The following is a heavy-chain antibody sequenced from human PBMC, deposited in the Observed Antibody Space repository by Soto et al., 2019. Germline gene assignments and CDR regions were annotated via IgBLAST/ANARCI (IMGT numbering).Heavy chain of an antibody. Sequence: ASVKVSCKASGYTFTSYYMHWVRQAPGQGLEWMGIINPSGGSTSYAQKFQGRVTMTRDTSTSTVYMELSSLRSEDTAVYYCARSNPEDYYDSSGYWGAFDIWGQGTMVTVSS. D-gene: IGHD3-22*01. J-gene: IGHJ3*02. V-gene: IGHV1-46*01. CDR1: GYTFTSYY. CDR2: INPSGGST. CDR3: ARSNPEDYYDSSGYWGAFDI.